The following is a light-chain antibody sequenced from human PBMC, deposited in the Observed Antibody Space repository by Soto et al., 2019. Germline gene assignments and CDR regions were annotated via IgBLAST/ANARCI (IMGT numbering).Light chain of an antibody. CDR3: QTWDTDVHVI. CDR2: LNSDGTH. CDR1: SGHSNYA. Sequence: QPVLTQSPSASASLGASVKLTCTLSSGHSNYAIAWHQQQPEKGPRFLMKLNSDGTHNKGDGIPDRFSGSSSGAERYLTISRLQSEDEADYYCQTWDTDVHVIFGGGTQLTVL. J-gene: IGLJ2*01. V-gene: IGLV4-69*01.